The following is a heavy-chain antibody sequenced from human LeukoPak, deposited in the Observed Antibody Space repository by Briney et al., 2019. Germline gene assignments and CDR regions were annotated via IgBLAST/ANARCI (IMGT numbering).Heavy chain of an antibody. CDR3: ARDKDEDYDTSGMFQY. Sequence: ASVTVSCNASGYTFTNFGISWVRHAPAQRPEWMGWISVYNGNTNYAQKYQERVTLSTATSTTTAYMELRSLKAADTAVYYCARDKDEDYDTSGMFQYWGQGTLVSVSS. D-gene: IGHD3-22*01. CDR2: ISVYNGNT. J-gene: IGHJ1*01. V-gene: IGHV1-18*01. CDR1: GYTFTNFG.